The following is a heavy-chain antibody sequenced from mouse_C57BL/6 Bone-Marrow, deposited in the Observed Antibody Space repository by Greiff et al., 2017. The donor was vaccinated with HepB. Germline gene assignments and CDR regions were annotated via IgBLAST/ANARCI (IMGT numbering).Heavy chain of an antibody. V-gene: IGHV3-8*01. D-gene: IGHD1-1*01. Sequence: EVQLVESGPGLAKPSQTLSLTCSVTGYSITSDYWNWIRKFPGNKLEYMGYISYSGSTYYNPSLKSRISITRDTSKNQYYLQLNSVTTEDTATYYCARSLVDGSPNYYAMDYWGQGTSVTVSS. J-gene: IGHJ4*01. CDR2: ISYSGST. CDR1: GYSITSDY. CDR3: ARSLVDGSPNYYAMDY.